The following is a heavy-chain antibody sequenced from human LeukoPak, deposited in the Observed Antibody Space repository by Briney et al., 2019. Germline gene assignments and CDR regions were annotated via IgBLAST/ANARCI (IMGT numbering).Heavy chain of an antibody. V-gene: IGHV3-9*01. CDR3: ALAKTDIVVVPAAMRSYYFDY. Sequence: LRLSCAASGFTFDDYAIHWVRKAPGKGLEWVSGISWNSGSIGYADSVKGRFTISRDNAKNSLYLQMNSLRAEDTALYYCALAKTDIVVVPAAMRSYYFDYWGQGTLVTVSS. CDR1: GFTFDDYA. J-gene: IGHJ4*02. CDR2: ISWNSGSI. D-gene: IGHD2-2*01.